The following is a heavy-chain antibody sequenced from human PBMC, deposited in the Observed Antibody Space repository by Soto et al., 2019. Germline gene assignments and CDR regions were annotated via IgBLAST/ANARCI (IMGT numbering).Heavy chain of an antibody. CDR3: ARDRATFDY. CDR2: ISGSGSNT. Sequence: GGSLRLSCAASGFTSTSYAMSWVRLTPGKGLEWVSAISGSGSNTFYAGSVRGRFTISRDNSKNTVFLQMNNLRAEDTAVYFCARDRATFDYWCQGTRVTVSS. D-gene: IGHD1-26*01. CDR1: GFTSTSYA. J-gene: IGHJ4*02. V-gene: IGHV3-23*01.